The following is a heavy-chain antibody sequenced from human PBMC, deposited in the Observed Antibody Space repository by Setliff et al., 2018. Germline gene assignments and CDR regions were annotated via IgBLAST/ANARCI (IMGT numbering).Heavy chain of an antibody. J-gene: IGHJ4*02. Sequence: GGSLRLSCAASGFTLSTYNMNWVRQAPGKGLEWISFVSSGSTAIYYADSVRGRFTVSRDNARNSLYLQMNNLRAEDTAVYYCARDEVNCSGSKCYSGFDSWGQGTLVTVSS. CDR2: VSSGSTAI. CDR3: ARDEVNCSGSKCYSGFDS. V-gene: IGHV3-48*01. CDR1: GFTLSTYN. D-gene: IGHD2-15*01.